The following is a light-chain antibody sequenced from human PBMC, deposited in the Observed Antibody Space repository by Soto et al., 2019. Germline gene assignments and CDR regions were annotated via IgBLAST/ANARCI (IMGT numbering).Light chain of an antibody. CDR1: SSNIGTNT. CDR2: SDN. J-gene: IGLJ2*01. CDR3: AAWDVSLVV. V-gene: IGLV1-44*01. Sequence: QAVVTQPPSASGTPGQRVTLSCSGSSSNIGTNTVIWYQQLPGAAPKLLIYSDNQRPSGVPDRFAGSKSGTSASLAISGLQSEDEADYYCAAWDVSLVVFGGGTQLTVL.